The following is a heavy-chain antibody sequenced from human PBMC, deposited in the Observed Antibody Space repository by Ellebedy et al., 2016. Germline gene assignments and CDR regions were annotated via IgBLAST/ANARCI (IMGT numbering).Heavy chain of an antibody. Sequence: ASVKVSXKVSRYTLTELSMHWVRQAPGKGLEWMGGFDPEDGETIYAQKFQGRVTMTEDTSTDTAYMELSSLRSEDTAVYYCATGPALYDAFDIWGQGTMVTVSS. D-gene: IGHD5/OR15-5a*01. J-gene: IGHJ3*02. CDR3: ATGPALYDAFDI. V-gene: IGHV1-24*01. CDR2: FDPEDGET. CDR1: RYTLTELS.